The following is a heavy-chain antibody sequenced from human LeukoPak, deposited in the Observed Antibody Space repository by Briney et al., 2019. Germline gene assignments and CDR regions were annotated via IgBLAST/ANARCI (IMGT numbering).Heavy chain of an antibody. Sequence: ASVKVSCKASGYTFTSYYMHWVRQAPGQGLEWMGIINPSGGSTGYAQKFQGRVTMTRDTSTSTVYMELSSLRSEDTAVYYCARDSQYYYDSSGSEGSFEYWGQGTLVTVSS. CDR3: ARDSQYYYDSSGSEGSFEY. V-gene: IGHV1-46*01. CDR2: INPSGGST. J-gene: IGHJ4*02. CDR1: GYTFTSYY. D-gene: IGHD3-22*01.